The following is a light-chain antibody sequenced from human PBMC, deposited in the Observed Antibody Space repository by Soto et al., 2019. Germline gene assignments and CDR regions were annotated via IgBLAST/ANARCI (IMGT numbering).Light chain of an antibody. Sequence: EIVLTQSPGTLSLSPGERATLSCRASQTVTGSYLAWYQQKPGQAPRLPIYGASNRATGIPDRFSGSGSGTDFTLTISRLEPEDFAVYYCQQCGPSLKYTFGQGTKLEIK. V-gene: IGKV3-20*01. J-gene: IGKJ2*01. CDR3: QQCGPSLKYT. CDR1: QTVTGSY. CDR2: GAS.